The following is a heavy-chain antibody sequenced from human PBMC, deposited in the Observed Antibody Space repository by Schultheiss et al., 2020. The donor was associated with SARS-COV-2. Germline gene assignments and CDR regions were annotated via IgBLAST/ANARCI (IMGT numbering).Heavy chain of an antibody. V-gene: IGHV3-23*01. CDR1: GFTFSNAW. CDR3: ARAGGNHYYDSSGYY. D-gene: IGHD3-22*01. J-gene: IGHJ4*02. Sequence: GGSLRLSCAASGFTFSNAWMSWVRQAPGKGLEWVSAISGSGGSTYYADSVKGRFTISRDNSKNTLYLQMNSLRAEDTAVYYCARAGGNHYYDSSGYYWGQGTLVTVSS. CDR2: ISGSGGST.